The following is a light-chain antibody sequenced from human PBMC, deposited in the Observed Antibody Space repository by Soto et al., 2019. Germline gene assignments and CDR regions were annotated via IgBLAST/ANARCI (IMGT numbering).Light chain of an antibody. V-gene: IGLV3-21*02. J-gene: IGLJ2*01. CDR1: NIGSKA. CDR2: DDS. CDR3: QVWDSSSVHVV. Sequence: SYVLTQPPSVSVAPGQTARITCGGNNIGSKAVYWYQQKPGQAPVLVVFDDSDRPSGIPERFSGSNSGNTATLTITRVEAGDGADYYCQVWDSSSVHVVFGGGTKVTVL.